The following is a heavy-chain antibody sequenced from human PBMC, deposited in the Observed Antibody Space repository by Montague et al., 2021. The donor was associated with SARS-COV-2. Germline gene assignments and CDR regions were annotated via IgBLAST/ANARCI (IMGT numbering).Heavy chain of an antibody. CDR3: ASEAIVRGVDYYGRDV. J-gene: IGHJ6*02. CDR2: ISSSSSTI. CDR1: GFTFSSCS. V-gene: IGHV3-21*01. D-gene: IGHD3-10*02. Sequence: SLRLSCAASGFTFSSCSMNCVRQAPGKGLEWVSSISSSSSTIYYADSVKGRFTISRDNAKNSLYLQMNSLRAEDTAVYYCASEAIVRGVDYYGRDVWGQGTPVTVSS.